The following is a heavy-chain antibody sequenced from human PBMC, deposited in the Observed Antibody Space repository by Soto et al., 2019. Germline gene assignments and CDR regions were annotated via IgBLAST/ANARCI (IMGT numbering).Heavy chain of an antibody. V-gene: IGHV3-30*18. CDR3: EKRRRAAYTSSHLFYFGY. CDR2: GPYDGGSA. D-gene: IGHD2-15*01. CDR1: GFNFGPFA. Sequence: QVQLLASGGCVAQPGRSLRLSCVASGFNFGPFAMHWVLQAPGKGLEWVAVGPYDGGSAYHADCVKGRFILSRAGRNNSVSLEMNSLRPEDSALCYCEKRRRAAYTSSHLFYFGYWSPGTVVTVTS. J-gene: IGHJ4*02.